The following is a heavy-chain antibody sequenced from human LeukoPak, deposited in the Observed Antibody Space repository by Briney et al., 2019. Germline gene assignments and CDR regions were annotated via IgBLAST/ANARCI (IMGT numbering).Heavy chain of an antibody. D-gene: IGHD3-3*01. CDR1: GYTFTSYG. CDR2: ISAYNGNT. CDR3: ARDVYYDFWSGYLNY. J-gene: IGHJ4*02. Sequence: ASVTVSCKASGYTFTSYGISWVRQAPGQGLEWMGWISAYNGNTNYAQKLQGRVTMTTDTSTSTAYMELRSLRSDDTAVYYCARDVYYDFWSGYLNYWGQGTLVTVSS. V-gene: IGHV1-18*01.